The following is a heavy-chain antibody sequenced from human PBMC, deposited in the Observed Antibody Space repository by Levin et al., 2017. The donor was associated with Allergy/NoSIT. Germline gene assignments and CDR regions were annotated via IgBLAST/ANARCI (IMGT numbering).Heavy chain of an antibody. CDR2: VNHSGST. Sequence: SQTLSLTCAVYGGSFSDYYWSWLRQPPGKGLEWIGEVNHSGSTNYNPSLKSRVTISVDTSMNHFSLKLSSVTAADTAAYYCAKVGKHSSDWYSDAFDIWGQGTMVTVSS. J-gene: IGHJ3*02. CDR1: GGSFSDYY. D-gene: IGHD6-13*01. CDR3: AKVGKHSSDWYSDAFDI. V-gene: IGHV4-34*01.